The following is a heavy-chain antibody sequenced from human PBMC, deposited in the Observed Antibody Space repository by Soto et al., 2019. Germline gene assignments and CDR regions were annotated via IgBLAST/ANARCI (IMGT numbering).Heavy chain of an antibody. CDR3: ARDYRGDRLFDY. CDR1: GFTFSYYY. J-gene: IGHJ4*02. Sequence: QVQLVESGGGLVQPGGSLRLSCAASGFTFSYYYMSWIRQAPGKGLEWVSYISSSSSYTNYADSVKGRFTISRDNAKNSLYLQMNSLRAEDTAVYYCARDYRGDRLFDYWGQGTLVTVSS. D-gene: IGHD2-21*02. CDR2: ISSSSSYT. V-gene: IGHV3-11*05.